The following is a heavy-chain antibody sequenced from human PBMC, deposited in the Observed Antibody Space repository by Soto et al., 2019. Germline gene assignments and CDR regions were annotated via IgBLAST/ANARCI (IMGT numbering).Heavy chain of an antibody. CDR3: ARCKRGFGELGVRDWFDP. CDR2: IYYSGST. CDR1: GGSISSGGYY. Sequence: QVQLQESGPGLVKPSQTLSLTCTVSGGSISSGGYYWSWIRQHPGKGLEWIGYIYYSGSTYYNPSLKSRVTISVDTSKNQFSLKLSSVTAADTAVYYCARCKRGFGELGVRDWFDPWGQGTLVTVSS. J-gene: IGHJ5*02. D-gene: IGHD3-10*01. V-gene: IGHV4-31*03.